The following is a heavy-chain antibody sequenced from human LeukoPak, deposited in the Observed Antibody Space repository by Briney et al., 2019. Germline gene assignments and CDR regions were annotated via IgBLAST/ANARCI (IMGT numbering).Heavy chain of an antibody. D-gene: IGHD6-19*01. CDR2: IKQDGSEK. J-gene: IGHJ6*02. CDR1: GFTFGSYW. V-gene: IGHV3-7*01. CDR3: ARVEEGRESQWLVLGYYYYGMDV. Sequence: GGSLRLSCAASGFTFGSYWMSWVRQAPGKGLEWVANIKQDGSEKYYVDSVKGRFTISRDNAKNSLYLQMNSLRAEDTAVYYCARVEEGRESQWLVLGYYYYGMDVWGQGTTVTVSS.